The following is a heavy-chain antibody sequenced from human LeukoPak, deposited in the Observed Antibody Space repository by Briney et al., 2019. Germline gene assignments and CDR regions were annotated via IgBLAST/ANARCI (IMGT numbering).Heavy chain of an antibody. D-gene: IGHD2-15*01. CDR2: ISPTGSTM. V-gene: IGHV3-48*04. J-gene: IGHJ4*02. Sequence: PGGSLRLSCATSEFTFSAYAMNWVRQAPGKGLEWVGYISPTGSTMFYAGSVKGRFTISRDNADNSLYLQVKSLRVEDTAMYYCVRGGWRIIETGGDSWGQGTLVTVSS. CDR3: VRGGWRIIETGGDS. CDR1: EFTFSAYA.